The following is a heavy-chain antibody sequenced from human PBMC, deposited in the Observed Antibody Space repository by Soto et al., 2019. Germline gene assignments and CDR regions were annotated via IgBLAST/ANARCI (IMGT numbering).Heavy chain of an antibody. CDR1: GSTFSRYA. CDR2: ISASGGST. Sequence: GGSLRLSCAASGSTFSRYAMNWVRQAPGKGLEWVSGISASGGSTYYADFVKGRITISRDNPKSTLYLQMNSLTGDDTGEYECARDRGTIGMVDYYYGMDFGGRCTTVTVSS. CDR3: ARDRGTIGMVDYYYGMDF. J-gene: IGHJ6*02. V-gene: IGHV3-23*01. D-gene: IGHD3-22*01.